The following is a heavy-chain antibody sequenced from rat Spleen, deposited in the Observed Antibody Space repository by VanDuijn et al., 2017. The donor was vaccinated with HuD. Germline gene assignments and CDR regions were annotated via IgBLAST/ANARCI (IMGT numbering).Heavy chain of an antibody. CDR2: ITNTGAST. Sequence: EVQLVESGGGLVQPGRSLKLSCVASGFTFNNYWMTWIRQAPGKGLEWVASITNTGASTYYPDSVRGRFSISKNNAKGTLYLQMNSLRSEDTATYYCARGAYWGQGTLVTVSS. V-gene: IGHV5-31*01. CDR3: ARGAY. CDR1: GFTFNNYW. J-gene: IGHJ3*01.